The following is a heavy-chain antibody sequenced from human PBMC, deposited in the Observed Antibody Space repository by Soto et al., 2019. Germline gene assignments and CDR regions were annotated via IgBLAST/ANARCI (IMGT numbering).Heavy chain of an antibody. CDR1: GYTFTSYY. CDR3: ARDYYDSSGYQNPLYGMDV. V-gene: IGHV1-46*01. Sequence: GASVKVSCKASGYTFTSYYMHWVRQAPGQGLEWMGIINPSGGSTSYAQKFQGRVTMTRDTSTSTVYMELSSLRSEDTAVYYCARDYYDSSGYQNPLYGMDVWGQGTTVTVS. D-gene: IGHD3-22*01. J-gene: IGHJ6*02. CDR2: INPSGGST.